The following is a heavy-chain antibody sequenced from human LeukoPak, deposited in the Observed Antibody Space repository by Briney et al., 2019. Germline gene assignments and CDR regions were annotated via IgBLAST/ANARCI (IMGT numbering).Heavy chain of an antibody. CDR3: ARGHTWLGLVLRVAFDL. CDR2: TTRSGTI. Sequence: PSETLSLTCEVYGESLSGYYWSWIRQSPGKGLEWIGETTRSGTIVYNPSLKSPSTISVEMSKNQVSLNLSSVTAADTAVYYCARGHTWLGLVLRVAFDLWGQGTMVTVSS. V-gene: IGHV4-34*01. D-gene: IGHD2/OR15-2a*01. J-gene: IGHJ3*01. CDR1: GESLSGYY.